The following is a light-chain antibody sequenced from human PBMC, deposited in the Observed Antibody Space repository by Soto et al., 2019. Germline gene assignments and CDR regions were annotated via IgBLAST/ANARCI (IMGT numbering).Light chain of an antibody. CDR3: QQYYDPPYT. CDR1: QNLLYHSNNKNY. J-gene: IGKJ2*01. CDR2: WAS. Sequence: DIVMTQSPDSLAVSLGERATINCKSSQNLLYHSNNKNYLGWYQQKVGHPPKLLIYWASTRQSGVPDRFSGSGSGTDFTLTITSLQAEDVAVYYCQQYYDPPYTFGQATRLEIK. V-gene: IGKV4-1*01.